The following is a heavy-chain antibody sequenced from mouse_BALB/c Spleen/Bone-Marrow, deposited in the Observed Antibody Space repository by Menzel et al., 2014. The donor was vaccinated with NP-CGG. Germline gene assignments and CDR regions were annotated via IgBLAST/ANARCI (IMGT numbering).Heavy chain of an antibody. CDR2: IYPGNSDA. Sequence: EVQLQQSGTVLTRPGASVKMSCKASGYSFTSYWMHWVKQRPGQGLEWIGAIYPGNSDASYNQKFKGKAKLTAVTSATTAYKEFSSLTNEDSAVYYCTRVTMAMDYWGQGTSVTVSS. J-gene: IGHJ4*01. D-gene: IGHD1-1*02. V-gene: IGHV1-5*01. CDR3: TRVTMAMDY. CDR1: GYSFTSYW.